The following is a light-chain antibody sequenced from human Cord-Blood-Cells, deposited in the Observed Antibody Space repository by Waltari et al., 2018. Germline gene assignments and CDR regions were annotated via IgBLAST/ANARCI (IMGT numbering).Light chain of an antibody. J-gene: IGKJ1*01. V-gene: IGKV1-5*03. Sequence: DIQMTQSPFTLSASVGDRVTIPYRASQSISSWLPWYQQKPGKAPNLLIYKASRLESGVPSRFSGSGSGTEFTLTISSLQPDYFATYYCQQYNSYWTFGQGTKVEIK. CDR3: QQYNSYWT. CDR2: KAS. CDR1: QSISSW.